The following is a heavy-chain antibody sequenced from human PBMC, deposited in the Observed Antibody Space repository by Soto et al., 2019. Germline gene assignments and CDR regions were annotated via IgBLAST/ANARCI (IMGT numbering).Heavy chain of an antibody. V-gene: IGHV4-59*01. CDR2: IYYSGST. D-gene: IGHD3-3*01. CDR1: GGSIISYY. J-gene: IGHJ5*02. CDR3: ARVQRSDDFWSGYPNNWFDP. Sequence: SETLSLTCTVSGGSIISYYWSWILQPPWKGLEWIGYIYYSGSTNYNPSLKSRVTISVDTSKNQFSLKLSSVTAADTAVYYCARVQRSDDFWSGYPNNWFDPWGQRTLVTVSS.